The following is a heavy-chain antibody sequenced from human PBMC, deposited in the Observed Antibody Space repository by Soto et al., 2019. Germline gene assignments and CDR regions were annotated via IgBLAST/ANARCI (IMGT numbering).Heavy chain of an antibody. CDR3: AKTPTGYYDF. J-gene: IGHJ4*02. V-gene: IGHV4-39*02. CDR2: VFYTGSA. D-gene: IGHD2-8*02. CDR1: GGSIRGSDDY. Sequence: SETLSLTCSVSGGSIRGSDDYWGWIRQSPGKGLEYIGSVFYTGSAYYNPSFKSRVSIVADTSTNRFFLNLKSVTATDTGVYYCAKTPTGYYDFWGQGTLVTVSS.